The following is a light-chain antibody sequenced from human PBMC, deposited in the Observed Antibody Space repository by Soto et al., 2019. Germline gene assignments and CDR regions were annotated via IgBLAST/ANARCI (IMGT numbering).Light chain of an antibody. J-gene: IGKJ1*01. CDR2: AAS. CDR1: QGIIDY. V-gene: IGKV1-27*01. CDR3: QKYNTVPQT. Sequence: DIQMTQSPSSLSASVGDRVTITCWASQGIIDYVAWFQQKPGKAPQLLIYAASTLHSGVPSRFSGSGAGTDFTLTISSLQPEDVATYYCQKYNTVPQTFGPGTKVEIK.